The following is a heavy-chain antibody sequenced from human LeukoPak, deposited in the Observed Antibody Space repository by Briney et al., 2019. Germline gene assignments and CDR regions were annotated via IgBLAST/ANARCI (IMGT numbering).Heavy chain of an antibody. J-gene: IGHJ4*02. CDR1: GFTFSSYS. Sequence: GGSLRLSCAASGFTFSSYSMNWVRQAPGKGLEWVSSISSSSSYIYYADSVKGRFTISRDNSKDTLYLQMNSLRAEDTAVYYCAKDGELLYFDYWGQGTLVTVSS. CDR2: ISSSSSYI. CDR3: AKDGELLYFDY. V-gene: IGHV3-21*04. D-gene: IGHD1-7*01.